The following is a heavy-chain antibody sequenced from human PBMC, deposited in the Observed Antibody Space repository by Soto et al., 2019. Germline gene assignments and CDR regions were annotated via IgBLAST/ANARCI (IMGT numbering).Heavy chain of an antibody. D-gene: IGHD3-10*01. CDR3: ARARITMVRGVIRRNWFDP. CDR1: GGSVCGYY. Sequence: SETPSLSCAVCGGSVCGYYWSGIRQHPGKGLEWIGEINHSGSTNYNPSLKSRVTISVDTSKNQFSLKLSSVTAADTAVYYCARARITMVRGVIRRNWFDPWGQGTLVTVSS. J-gene: IGHJ5*02. V-gene: IGHV4-34*01. CDR2: INHSGST.